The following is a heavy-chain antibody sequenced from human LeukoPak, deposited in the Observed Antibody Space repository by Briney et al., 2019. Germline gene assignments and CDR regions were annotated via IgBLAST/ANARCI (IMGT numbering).Heavy chain of an antibody. D-gene: IGHD3-10*01. J-gene: IGHJ5*02. CDR3: ARQEELLWFGESTGFDP. V-gene: IGHV4-39*01. CDR1: GGSISSSSYY. CDR2: IYYSGST. Sequence: PSETLSLTCTVSGGSISSSSYYWGWIRQPPGKGLEWIGSIYYSGSTYYNPSLKSRVTISVDTSKNQFSLKLSSVTAADTAVYYCARQEELLWFGESTGFDPWGQGTLVTVSS.